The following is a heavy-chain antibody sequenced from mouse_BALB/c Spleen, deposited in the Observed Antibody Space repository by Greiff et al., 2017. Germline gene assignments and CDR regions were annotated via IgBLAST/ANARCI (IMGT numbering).Heavy chain of an antibody. CDR2: IDPANGNT. V-gene: IGHV14-3*02. D-gene: IGHD4-1*01. CDR3: ASWDVRGAMDY. Sequence: VQLQQSGAELVKPGASVKLSCTASGFNIKDTYMHWVKQRPEQGLEWIGRIDPANGNTKYDPKFQGKATITADTSSNTAYLQLSSLTSEDTAVYYCASWDVRGAMDYWGQGTSVTVSS. J-gene: IGHJ4*01. CDR1: GFNIKDTY.